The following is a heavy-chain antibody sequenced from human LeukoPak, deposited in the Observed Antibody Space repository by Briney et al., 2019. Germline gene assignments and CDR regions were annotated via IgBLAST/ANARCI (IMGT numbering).Heavy chain of an antibody. V-gene: IGHV3-30*18. D-gene: IGHD3-22*01. J-gene: IGHJ4*02. Sequence: TGGSLRLSCAASGFTFSSSGMHWVRQAPGKGLEWVAVISYDGSNKYYADSVKGRFTISRDNSKNTLYLQMNSLRAGDTAVYYCTKDSYDRSGYYYYYFAYWGQGTQVTVSS. CDR1: GFTFSSSG. CDR2: ISYDGSNK. CDR3: TKDSYDRSGYYYYYFAY.